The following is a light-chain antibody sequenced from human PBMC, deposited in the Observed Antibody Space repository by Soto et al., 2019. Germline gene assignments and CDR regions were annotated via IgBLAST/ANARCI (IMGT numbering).Light chain of an antibody. CDR3: QQWRSSPLS. V-gene: IGKV3-20*01. J-gene: IGKJ4*01. CDR1: QSVGNSY. CDR2: GTY. Sequence: EIELTQSPGTLSLSPGEGATLSCRASQSVGNSYVAWYQKKPGQAPRLLISGTYSRATGIPDRFRGSGSDTDFTLTITSLEPEDFAVYYCQQWRSSPLSFGAGTKIEMK.